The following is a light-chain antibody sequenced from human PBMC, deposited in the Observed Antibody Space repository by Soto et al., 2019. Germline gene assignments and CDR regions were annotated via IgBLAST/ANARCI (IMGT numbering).Light chain of an antibody. Sequence: DIQMTQSPSTLSASVGARVTITCRASQSISSWLAWYQQKPGKAPNLLIYKASSLESGVPSRFSGSGSGTEFTLTISSLQPDDFATYYCQQYNSYPTFGQGTRLEIK. CDR3: QQYNSYPT. V-gene: IGKV1-5*03. CDR1: QSISSW. CDR2: KAS. J-gene: IGKJ5*01.